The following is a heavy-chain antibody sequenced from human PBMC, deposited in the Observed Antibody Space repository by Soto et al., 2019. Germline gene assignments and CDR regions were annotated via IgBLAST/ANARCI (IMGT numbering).Heavy chain of an antibody. CDR2: IATAGDT. J-gene: IGHJ6*03. V-gene: IGHV3-13*01. D-gene: IGHD3-10*01. CDR3: ARAFWSIGSGSLYYYMDV. CDR1: GFTFSTYD. Sequence: GGSLRLSCAASGFTFSTYDMHWVRQAPGKGLEWVSGIATAGDTYYPDSVKGRFTTSRENAKNSLYLQMNSLRAGDTAVYYCARAFWSIGSGSLYYYMDVWGKGTTVTVSS.